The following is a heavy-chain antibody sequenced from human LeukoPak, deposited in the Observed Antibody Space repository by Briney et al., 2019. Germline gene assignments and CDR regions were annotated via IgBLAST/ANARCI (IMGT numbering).Heavy chain of an antibody. Sequence: PGGSLRLSCAASGFTFSSYGMSWVRQAPGKGLEWVSAISGSGGSTYYADSVKGRFTISRDNSKNTLYLQMNSLRAEDTAVYYCAKGGDLYDILTGRNFDYWGQGTLVTVSS. V-gene: IGHV3-23*01. D-gene: IGHD3-9*01. CDR1: GFTFSSYG. CDR3: AKGGDLYDILTGRNFDY. J-gene: IGHJ4*02. CDR2: ISGSGGST.